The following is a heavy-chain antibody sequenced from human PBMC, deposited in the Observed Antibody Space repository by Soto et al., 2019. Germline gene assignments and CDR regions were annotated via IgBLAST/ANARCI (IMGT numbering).Heavy chain of an antibody. J-gene: IGHJ5*02. CDR2: INHSGST. Sequence: QVQLQQWGAGLLKPSETLSLTCAVYGGSVSGYYWSWIRQPPGKGLEWIGEINHSGSTNYNPSLKSRVTISIDTSKNQFSLKLSSVTAADTAVYHCARWARDCSTASCYGSLRNHWFDPWGQGTLVTVSS. CDR1: GGSVSGYY. D-gene: IGHD2-2*01. CDR3: ARWARDCSTASCYGSLRNHWFDP. V-gene: IGHV4-34*01.